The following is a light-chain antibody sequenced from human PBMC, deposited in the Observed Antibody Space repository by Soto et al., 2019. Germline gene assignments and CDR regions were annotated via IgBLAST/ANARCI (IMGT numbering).Light chain of an antibody. CDR2: EVS. Sequence: QSALTQPASVSGSPGQAITISCSGSSSDVGAHNFVSWYQHHPGKAPKLMIYEVSNRPSGVSNRFSGSKSGNTASLTISGLQAEDEADYYCSSYTSSNTLVFGTGTKVTVL. J-gene: IGLJ1*01. V-gene: IGLV2-14*01. CDR3: SSYTSSNTLV. CDR1: SSDVGAHNF.